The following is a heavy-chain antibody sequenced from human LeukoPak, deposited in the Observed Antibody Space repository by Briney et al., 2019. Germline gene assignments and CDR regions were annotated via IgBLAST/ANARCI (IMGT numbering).Heavy chain of an antibody. D-gene: IGHD2-21*02. CDR3: AKATQRAPSVTLTN. Sequence: GGSLRLSCAASGFTFSSYGMHWVRQAPGKGLEWVAFIRYDGSNKYHADSVKGRFTISRDNSKNTLYLQMNSLRAEDTAVYYCAKATQRAPSVTLTNWGQGTLVTVSS. CDR2: IRYDGSNK. J-gene: IGHJ4*02. CDR1: GFTFSSYG. V-gene: IGHV3-30*02.